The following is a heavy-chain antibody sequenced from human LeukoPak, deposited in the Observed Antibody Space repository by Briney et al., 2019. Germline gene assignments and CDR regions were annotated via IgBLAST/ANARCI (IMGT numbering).Heavy chain of an antibody. CDR2: INPNSGGT. D-gene: IGHD3-9*01. J-gene: IGHJ6*02. Sequence: ASVKVSCEASGYTFTGYYMHWVRQAPGQGLEWMGWINPNSGGTNYAQKFQGRVTMTRDTSISTAYMELSRLRSDDTAVYYCARDLFDILTGYYYGTDVWGQGTTVTVSS. CDR1: GYTFTGYY. CDR3: ARDLFDILTGYYYGTDV. V-gene: IGHV1-2*02.